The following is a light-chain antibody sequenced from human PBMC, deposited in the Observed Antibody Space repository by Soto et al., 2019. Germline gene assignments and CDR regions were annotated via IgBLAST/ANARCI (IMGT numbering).Light chain of an antibody. Sequence: DIQMTQSPSTLSGSVGDRVTITCRASQTISSWLAWDQQKPGKAPKLLIYKASTLKSGVPSRFSGSGSGTEFTLTSSSLQPDDFPTYYRQHYNSYSEAFGQGTKVELK. CDR3: QHYNSYSEA. J-gene: IGKJ1*01. V-gene: IGKV1-5*03. CDR2: KAS. CDR1: QTISSW.